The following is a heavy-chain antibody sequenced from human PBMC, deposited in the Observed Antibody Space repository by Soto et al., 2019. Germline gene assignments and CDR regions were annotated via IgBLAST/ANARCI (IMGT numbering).Heavy chain of an antibody. CDR1: GFTFITYG. V-gene: IGHV3-23*01. CDR2: ITGSGAGT. D-gene: IGHD3-10*01. CDR3: ARDAGPLNY. J-gene: IGHJ4*02. Sequence: EVQLLESGGGLVQPGGSLRLSCAASGFTFITYGMTWVRQAPGKGLEYVSSITGSGAGTYYAESAKGRFTISRDNSNNTLYLQMNSLTAEDTAIYNCARDAGPLNYWGQGTLVTVSS.